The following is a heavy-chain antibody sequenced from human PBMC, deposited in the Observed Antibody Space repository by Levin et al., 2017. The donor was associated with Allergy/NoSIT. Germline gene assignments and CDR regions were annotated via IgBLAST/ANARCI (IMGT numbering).Heavy chain of an antibody. J-gene: IGHJ4*02. D-gene: IGHD6-13*01. CDR2: IKSKTDGGTI. Sequence: GGSLRLSCAASGFSFSNAWMSWARQAPGKGLEWVGRIKSKTDGGTIEYAAPVKGRFTISRDDSKNTLYLQMNSLKTEDTAVYYCTTYNSSWYYFDSWGQGTLVTVSS. V-gene: IGHV3-15*01. CDR1: GFSFSNAW. CDR3: TTYNSSWYYFDS.